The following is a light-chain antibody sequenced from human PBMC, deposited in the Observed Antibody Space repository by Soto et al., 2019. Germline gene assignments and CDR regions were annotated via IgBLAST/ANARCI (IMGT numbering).Light chain of an antibody. CDR2: AAS. CDR3: QRYYNAPCT. V-gene: IGKV1-27*01. Sequence: DIQVTQHPSSLSASVGDRVTITCRASQGIKNYLAWYQQKPGETPKLLIYAASTLESGIPPRFSGRGSGTDFTLTSNNLQPEDVATYYCQRYYNAPCTFGGGTKVEIK. CDR1: QGIKNY. J-gene: IGKJ4*01.